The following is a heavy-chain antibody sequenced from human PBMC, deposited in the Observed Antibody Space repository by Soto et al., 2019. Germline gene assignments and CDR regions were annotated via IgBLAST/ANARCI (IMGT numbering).Heavy chain of an antibody. Sequence: QVQLQESGPGLVKPSQTLSLTCTVSGGSISTGGLYWHWLRQFPGKGLEWIGSIFYSGRTSDNPSLTSRVVMSIEASKNRFSLRLSSVTAADTAVYYRAQAIVFTGGDAFDLWGQGRLVTVSS. CDR1: GGSISTGGLY. CDR3: AQAIVFTGGDAFDL. CDR2: IFYSGRT. J-gene: IGHJ3*01. V-gene: IGHV4-31*03. D-gene: IGHD1-1*01.